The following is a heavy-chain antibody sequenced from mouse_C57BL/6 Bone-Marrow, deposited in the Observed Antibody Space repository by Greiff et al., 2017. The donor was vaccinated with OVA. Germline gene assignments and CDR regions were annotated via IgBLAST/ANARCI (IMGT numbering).Heavy chain of an antibody. CDR3: ARPIYYAGSSLDY. CDR2: IYPGSGST. Sequence: VQLQQPGAELVKPGASVKMSCKASGYTFTSYWISWVKQRPGQGLEWIGDIYPGSGSTNYNEKFKSKATLTVDTSSSTAYMQLSSLTSEDSAVYYCARPIYYAGSSLDYWGQGTTLTVSS. CDR1: GYTFTSYW. V-gene: IGHV1-55*01. J-gene: IGHJ2*01. D-gene: IGHD1-1*01.